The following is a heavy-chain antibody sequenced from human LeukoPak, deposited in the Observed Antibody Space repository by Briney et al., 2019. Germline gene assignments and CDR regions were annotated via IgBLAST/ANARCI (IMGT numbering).Heavy chain of an antibody. CDR3: TTPQNYQLLSLDDAFDI. D-gene: IGHD2-2*01. CDR1: GFTFDDYA. CDR2: IKSKTDGGTT. J-gene: IGHJ3*02. Sequence: PGGSLRLSCAASGFTFDDYAMHWVRQAPGKGLEWVGRIKSKTDGGTTDYAAPVKGRFTISRDDSKNTLYLQMNSLKTEDTAVYYCTTPQNYQLLSLDDAFDIWGQGTMVTVSS. V-gene: IGHV3-15*01.